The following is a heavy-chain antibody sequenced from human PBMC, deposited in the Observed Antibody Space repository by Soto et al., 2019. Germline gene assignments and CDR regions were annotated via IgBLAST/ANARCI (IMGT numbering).Heavy chain of an antibody. CDR1: GFTFSNYN. Sequence: GGSLRLSCAASGFTFSNYNMNWVRRAPGKVLEWVSSITSSSTYIYYAGSVKGRFTVSRDNAKNSLYLQMNSLRAEDTAVYYCAREKEAAAGMVDFDFWGQGALVNVSS. D-gene: IGHD6-13*01. V-gene: IGHV3-21*01. CDR3: AREKEAAAGMVDFDF. J-gene: IGHJ4*02. CDR2: ITSSSTYI.